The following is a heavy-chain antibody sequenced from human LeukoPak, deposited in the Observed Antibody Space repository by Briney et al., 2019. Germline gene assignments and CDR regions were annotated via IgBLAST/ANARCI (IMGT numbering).Heavy chain of an antibody. CDR1: GYTFTSYG. D-gene: IGHD3-16*02. CDR3: ARETSRQRVRLGELSIHGIDY. CDR2: ISAYNGNT. Sequence: ASVTVSCKASGYTFTSYGISWVRQAPGQGLDGMGWISAYNGNTNYAQKLQGRVTMTTDTSTSTPYIGLRSLRSDDTAVYYCARETSRQRVRLGELSIHGIDYWGQGTLVTVSS. V-gene: IGHV1-18*04. J-gene: IGHJ4*02.